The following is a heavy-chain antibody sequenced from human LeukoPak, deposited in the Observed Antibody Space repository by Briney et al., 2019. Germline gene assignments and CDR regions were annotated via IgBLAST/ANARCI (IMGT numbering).Heavy chain of an antibody. CDR2: IYHSGST. Sequence: SGTLSLTCAVSGGSISSSNWWSWVRQLPGKGLEWIGEIYHSGSTNYNPSLKSRVTISVDKSKNQFSLKLSSVTAADTAVYYCASNRIAVAGTLPFDYWGQGTLVTVSS. CDR3: ASNRIAVAGTLPFDY. CDR1: GGSISSSNW. V-gene: IGHV4-4*02. J-gene: IGHJ4*02. D-gene: IGHD6-19*01.